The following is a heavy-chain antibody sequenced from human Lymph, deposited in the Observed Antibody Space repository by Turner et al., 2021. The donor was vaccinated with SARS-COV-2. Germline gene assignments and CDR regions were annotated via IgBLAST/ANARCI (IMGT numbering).Heavy chain of an antibody. CDR2: ISGDGGST. CDR1: GLTFDDYA. CDR3: AKEGLSGRRLQFVPYFAY. Sequence: EVQLVESGGGVVQPGVSLRLSCAASGLTFDDYAMHWVRQAPGKGLEWVSLISGDGGSTYYADSVKGRFTISRDDSKNSLYLQINSLRTEDTALYYCAKEGLSGRRLQFVPYFAYWGQGTLVSVSS. D-gene: IGHD5-12*01. J-gene: IGHJ4*02. V-gene: IGHV3-43*02.